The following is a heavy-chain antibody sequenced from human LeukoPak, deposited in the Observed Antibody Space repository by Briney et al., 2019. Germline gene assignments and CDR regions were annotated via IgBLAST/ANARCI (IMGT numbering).Heavy chain of an antibody. CDR1: GYTFTSYY. Sequence: ASVKVSCKASGYTFTSYYMHWVRQAPGQGLEWMGISIPSGGSTTHAQKFQGRVTMTRDTSTSTVYMELSSLRSEDTAVYYCARARTKYYDSSGYYYGYWGQGTLVTVSS. V-gene: IGHV1-46*01. J-gene: IGHJ4*02. CDR2: SIPSGGST. CDR3: ARARTKYYDSSGYYYGY. D-gene: IGHD3-22*01.